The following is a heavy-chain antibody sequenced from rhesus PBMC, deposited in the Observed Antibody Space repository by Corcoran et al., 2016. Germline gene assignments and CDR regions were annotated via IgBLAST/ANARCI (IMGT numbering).Heavy chain of an antibody. CDR2: IICSSGST. CDR1: GGSVSSSNW. J-gene: IGHJ4*01. D-gene: IGHD6-25*01. V-gene: IGHV4-65*01. Sequence: QVQLQESGPGLVKPSETLSLTCAVSGGSVSSSNWWSWIRQPPGKGLEWIGYIICSSGSTYYNSSLKSRVTISTDTSKNQFSLKLSSVTAADTAVYYCARDESLSGSSHYWGQGVLVTVSS. CDR3: ARDESLSGSSHY.